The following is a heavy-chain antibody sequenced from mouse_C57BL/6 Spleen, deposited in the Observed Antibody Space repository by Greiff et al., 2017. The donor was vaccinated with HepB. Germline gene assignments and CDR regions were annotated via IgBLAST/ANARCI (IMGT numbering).Heavy chain of an antibody. J-gene: IGHJ3*01. V-gene: IGHV1-61*01. CDR2: IYPSDSET. Sequence: QVQLQQPGAELVRPGSSVKLSCKASGYTFTSYWMDWVKQRPGQGLEWIGNIYPSDSETHYNQKFKDKATLTVDKSSSTAYMQLSSLTSEDSAVYCCASNGYDGGFAYWGQGTLVTVSA. CDR1: GYTFTSYW. CDR3: ASNGYDGGFAY. D-gene: IGHD2-2*01.